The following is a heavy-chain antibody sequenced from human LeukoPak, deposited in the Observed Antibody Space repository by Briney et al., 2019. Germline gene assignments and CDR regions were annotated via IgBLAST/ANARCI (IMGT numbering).Heavy chain of an antibody. CDR2: TYYRSKWYN. J-gene: IGHJ4*02. CDR3: ASSGPLVIVVVVAGTLMWGDYYFDY. D-gene: IGHD2-15*01. Sequence: SQTLSLTCAISGDSVSRNSAAWNWIRQSPSRGLEWLGRTYYRSKWYNDYAVSVKITIDPVISKNQFSLQLNSVTPEDTPVYYCASSGPLVIVVVVAGTLMWGDYYFDYWGQGTLVTVSS. V-gene: IGHV6-1*01. CDR1: GDSVSRNSAA.